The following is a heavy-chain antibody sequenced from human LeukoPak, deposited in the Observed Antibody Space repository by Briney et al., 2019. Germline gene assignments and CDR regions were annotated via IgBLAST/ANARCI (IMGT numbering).Heavy chain of an antibody. J-gene: IGHJ4*02. D-gene: IGHD1-26*01. CDR3: ATGLWELPSPLDY. CDR2: FDPEDGET. V-gene: IGHV1-24*01. CDR1: GYTLTELS. Sequence: ASVKVSCKVSGYTLTELSMHWVRQAPGKGLEWMGGFDPEDGETIYVQKFQGRVTMTEDTSTDTAYMELSSLRSEDTAVYYCATGLWELPSPLDYWGQGTLVTVSS.